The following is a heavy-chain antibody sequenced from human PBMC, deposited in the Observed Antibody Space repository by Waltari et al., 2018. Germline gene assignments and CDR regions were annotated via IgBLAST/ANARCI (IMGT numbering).Heavy chain of an antibody. D-gene: IGHD2-2*02. Sequence: QVQLVESGGGGVQPGKSLTLSCVFSRFPFSSHALIWVRQAPGKGRHWLSVISYDGNTKYYDDSVKGRVTISRDNMQNKVILQLDSLRPEDTGVYYCVSVHLRYRVGPGDFWGQGTLVTVSS. V-gene: IGHV3-30*01. CDR2: ISYDGNTK. J-gene: IGHJ4*02. CDR3: VSVHLRYRVGPGDF. CDR1: RFPFSSHA.